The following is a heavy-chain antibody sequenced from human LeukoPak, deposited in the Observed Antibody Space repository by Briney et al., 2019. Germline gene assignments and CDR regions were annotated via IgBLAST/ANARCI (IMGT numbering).Heavy chain of an antibody. D-gene: IGHD3-22*01. CDR2: INPNSGGT. J-gene: IGHJ5*02. CDR3: ARDFDTSGYVRFDT. Sequence: ASVKVSCKASGYTFTGYYMHWVRQAPGQGLEWMGWINPNSGGTNYAQKFQGRVTMTRDTSISTAYMELSRLRSEDTAVYYCARDFDTSGYVRFDTWGQGTQVTVSS. V-gene: IGHV1-2*02. CDR1: GYTFTGYY.